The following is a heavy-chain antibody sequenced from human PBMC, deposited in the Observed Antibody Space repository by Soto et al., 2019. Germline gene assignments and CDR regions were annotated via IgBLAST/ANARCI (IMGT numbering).Heavy chain of an antibody. CDR2: IIPLFGTA. J-gene: IGHJ4*02. CDR3: ASKAACGGDCYAFDS. V-gene: IGHV1-69*06. CDR1: GGIFSSNT. D-gene: IGHD2-21*02. Sequence: QLYLVQSGAEVKEPGSSVKISCKASGGIFSSNTINWVRQAAGQVLEWMGGIIPLFGTANYAEKFQGRVTITADKSTKTEYMKLTSLRSEDTAVYYWASKAACGGDCYAFDSWGQGTLVTVSS.